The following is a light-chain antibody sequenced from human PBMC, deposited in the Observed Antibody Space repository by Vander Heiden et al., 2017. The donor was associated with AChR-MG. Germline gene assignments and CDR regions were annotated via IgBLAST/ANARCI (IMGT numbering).Light chain of an antibody. Sequence: EIVLTQSPGTLSLSPGDRATLSCRASQSVSSNYLAWYQQKPGQAPRLLIYDASYRATGIPDRFGGSGSGTDFTLTISRLEPEDFAVYYWQHYGSSLWTFGQGTKVEIK. CDR2: DAS. V-gene: IGKV3-20*01. J-gene: IGKJ1*01. CDR3: QHYGSSLWT. CDR1: QSVSSNY.